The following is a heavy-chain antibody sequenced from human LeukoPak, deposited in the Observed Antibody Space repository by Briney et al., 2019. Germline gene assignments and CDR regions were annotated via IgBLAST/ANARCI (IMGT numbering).Heavy chain of an antibody. CDR2: IRSSGDSI. D-gene: IGHD1-26*01. J-gene: IGHJ4*02. CDR3: VRDPPGGWEGFDS. Sequence: GGSLRLSCAASGFTFSSYEMNWVRQAPGKGLERVSYIRSSGDSIYYADSVKGRFTVSRDNAKNSLYLQMNRLRAEDTAIYYCVRDPPGGWEGFDSWGQGILVTVSS. CDR1: GFTFSSYE. V-gene: IGHV3-48*03.